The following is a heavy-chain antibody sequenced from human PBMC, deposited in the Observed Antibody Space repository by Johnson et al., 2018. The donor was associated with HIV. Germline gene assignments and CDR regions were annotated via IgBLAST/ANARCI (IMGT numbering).Heavy chain of an antibody. J-gene: IGHJ3*02. Sequence: VQLVESGGGLIQPGGALRLSCAASGFVVSNKSMGWVRQAPGKGLEWVSAISCSGGSTFYADSVKGRVTISRDNAKNSLYLQMSSRRAEDTAVYYCARDSEGRIIPSAFDIWGQGTMVTVSS. CDR2: SCSGGST. CDR1: GFVVSNKS. D-gene: IGHD2-21*01. CDR3: ARDSEGRIIPSAFDI. V-gene: IGHV3-23*04.